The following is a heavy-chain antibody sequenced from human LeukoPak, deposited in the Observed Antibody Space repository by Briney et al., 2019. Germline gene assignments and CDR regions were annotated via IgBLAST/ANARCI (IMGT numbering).Heavy chain of an antibody. V-gene: IGHV3-23*01. CDR2: VSGSGGST. Sequence: PGGSLRLSCAASGFTFTNHWMHWVRQAPGKGLEWVSAVSGSGGSTYYADSVKGRFTISRDNSRNTLYLQMNSLRAEDTAVYYCAKVVSGRYSRQWELPPLVFDYWGQGTLVTVSS. D-gene: IGHD1-26*01. CDR1: GFTFTNHW. J-gene: IGHJ4*02. CDR3: AKVVSGRYSRQWELPPLVFDY.